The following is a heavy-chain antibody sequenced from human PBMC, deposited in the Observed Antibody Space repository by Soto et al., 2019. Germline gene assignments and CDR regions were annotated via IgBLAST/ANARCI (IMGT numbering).Heavy chain of an antibody. CDR2: FNSSGSTI. J-gene: IGHJ4*02. V-gene: IGHV3-11*04. D-gene: IGHD1-26*01. CDR3: LGTGSNSY. Sequence: GGSLRLSCAASGFTFSDYYMSWIRQAPGEGLEWVSCFNSSGSTITYADSVKGRFTISRDNAKNTFHLQMNSLRAEDTAIYYCLGTGSNSYWGQGTLVPVSS. CDR1: GFTFSDYY.